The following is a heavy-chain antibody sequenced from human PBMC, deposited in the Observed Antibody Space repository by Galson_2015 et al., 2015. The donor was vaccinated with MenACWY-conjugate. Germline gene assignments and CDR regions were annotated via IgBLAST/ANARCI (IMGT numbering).Heavy chain of an antibody. Sequence: SLRLSCAASGFTFSSYSMNWVRQAPGKGLEWVSYISSSSSTIYYADSVKGRFTISRDNAKNSLYLQMNNLRAEDTAVYYCARGTRLVTYYYGMDVWGQGTTVTVSS. CDR3: ARGTRLVTYYYGMDV. V-gene: IGHV3-48*04. CDR1: GFTFSSYS. CDR2: ISSSSSTI. J-gene: IGHJ6*02. D-gene: IGHD2-21*02.